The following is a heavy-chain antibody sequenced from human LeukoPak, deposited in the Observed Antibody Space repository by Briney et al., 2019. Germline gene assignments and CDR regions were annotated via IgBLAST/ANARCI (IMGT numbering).Heavy chain of an antibody. V-gene: IGHV3-30*02. CDR2: IRYDGSDK. J-gene: IGHJ4*02. Sequence: PGGSLRLSCAASGFTLRGYGMHWVRQAPGKGLEWVAFIRYDGSDKSYADSVKGRFTTSRDNSENTLYLQINSLRVEDTAVYYCAKDTPTTGYHLDSWGQGTLVTVSS. CDR1: GFTLRGYG. CDR3: AKDTPTTGYHLDS. D-gene: IGHD1-1*01.